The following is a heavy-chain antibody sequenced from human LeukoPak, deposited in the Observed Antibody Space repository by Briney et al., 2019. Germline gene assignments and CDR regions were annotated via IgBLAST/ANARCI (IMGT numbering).Heavy chain of an antibody. CDR3: AREAYSGSYYWFDP. CDR2: INVSGGST. Sequence: GGSLRLSCAASGFTFSTYAMTWVRQAPGKGLEWVSTINVSGGSTYYADSVKGRFTISRDNSKNTLYLQVNSLRTEDTAVYYCAREAYSGSYYWFDPWGQGTLVTVSS. V-gene: IGHV3-23*01. J-gene: IGHJ5*02. CDR1: GFTFSTYA. D-gene: IGHD1-26*01.